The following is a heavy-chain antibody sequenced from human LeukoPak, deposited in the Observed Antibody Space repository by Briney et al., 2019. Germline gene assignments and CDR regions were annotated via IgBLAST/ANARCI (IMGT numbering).Heavy chain of an antibody. J-gene: IGHJ4*02. CDR1: GGSISSYY. D-gene: IGHD3-22*01. CDR2: IYYSGST. Sequence: PSETLSLTCTVSGGSISSYYWSWIRQPPGKGLEWIGYIYYSGSTSYNPSLKSRVTISVDTSKNQFSLMLSSVTAADTAVYYCARGGPYYYDSGTDYWGQGALVTVSS. V-gene: IGHV4-59*01. CDR3: ARGGPYYYDSGTDY.